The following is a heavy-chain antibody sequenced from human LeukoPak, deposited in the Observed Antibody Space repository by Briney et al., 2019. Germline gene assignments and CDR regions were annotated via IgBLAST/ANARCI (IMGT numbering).Heavy chain of an antibody. CDR2: ISAYNGNT. Sequence: GASVKVSCKASGYTFTSYGISWVRQAPGQGVEWMGWISAYNGNTNYAQKLQGRVTMTTDTSTSTAYMELRSLRSDDTAVYYCARLPPADCTNGVCYMGGWFDPWGQGTLVTVSS. D-gene: IGHD2-8*01. CDR3: ARLPPADCTNGVCYMGGWFDP. CDR1: GYTFTSYG. J-gene: IGHJ5*02. V-gene: IGHV1-18*01.